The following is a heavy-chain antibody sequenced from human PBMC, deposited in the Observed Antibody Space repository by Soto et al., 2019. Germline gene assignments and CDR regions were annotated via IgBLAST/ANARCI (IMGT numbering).Heavy chain of an antibody. Sequence: PSETLSLTCAVYGGSFSGYYWSWIRQPPGKGLEWIGEINHSGSTNYNPSLKSRVTISVDTSKNQFSLKLSSVTAADTAVYYCARGPVDTAMVTGYYYYGMDVWGQGTTVTVSS. CDR1: GGSFSGYY. CDR3: ARGPVDTAMVTGYYYYGMDV. CDR2: INHSGST. V-gene: IGHV4-34*01. J-gene: IGHJ6*02. D-gene: IGHD5-18*01.